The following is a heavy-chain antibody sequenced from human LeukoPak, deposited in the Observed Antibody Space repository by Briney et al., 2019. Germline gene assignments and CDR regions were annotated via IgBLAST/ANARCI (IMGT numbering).Heavy chain of an antibody. CDR1: GGSISSYY. J-gene: IGHJ2*01. V-gene: IGHV4-34*01. CDR3: ARDVDSSAYCPIGWYFDL. CDR2: INHSGST. D-gene: IGHD3-22*01. Sequence: SETLSLTCTVSGGSISSYYWSWIRQPPGKGLEWIGEINHSGSTNYNPSLKSRVTISVDTSKNQFSLKLSSVTAADTAVYYCARDVDSSAYCPIGWYFDLWGRGTLVTVSS.